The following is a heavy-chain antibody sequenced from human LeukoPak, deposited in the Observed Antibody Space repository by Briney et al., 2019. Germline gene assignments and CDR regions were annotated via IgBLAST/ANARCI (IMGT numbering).Heavy chain of an antibody. J-gene: IGHJ4*02. V-gene: IGHV4-34*01. D-gene: IGHD3-22*01. CDR2: IHHSGRT. Sequence: PSETLSFNCSVYGGSLSGFYWSWIRQAPGKGLEGIGEIHHSGRTSHNPSLKSRVTMSVDTSTNQFSLKVSAVTAADTAVYYCARAPGYYYDSSGYCLDYWGQGSMVTVSS. CDR1: GGSLSGFY. CDR3: ARAPGYYYDSSGYCLDY.